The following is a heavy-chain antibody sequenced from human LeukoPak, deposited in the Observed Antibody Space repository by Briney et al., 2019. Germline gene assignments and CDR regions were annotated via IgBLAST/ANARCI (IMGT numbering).Heavy chain of an antibody. D-gene: IGHD1-26*01. J-gene: IGHJ4*02. V-gene: IGHV5-51*01. CDR1: GSIFTNYW. CDR3: ARVGPNVDY. Sequence: GASLQISCKGSGSIFTNYWIAWVRQLPGKGLEWMGIMYSGDSDTRYSPSFQGQVTISADRSISTAYLQWSSLKASDTAMYYCARVGPNVDYWGQGTLVTVSS. CDR2: MYSGDSDT.